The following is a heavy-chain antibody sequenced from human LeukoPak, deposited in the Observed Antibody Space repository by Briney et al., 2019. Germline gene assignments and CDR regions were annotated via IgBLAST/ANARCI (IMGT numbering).Heavy chain of an antibody. CDR1: GFTFSSYS. V-gene: IGHV3-48*01. J-gene: IGHJ4*02. CDR3: EGQSTYGDYEIDC. CDR2: ISSSRNI. Sequence: GGSLRLSCAASGFTFSSYSMNWVRQAPGKGLEWVSYISSSRNIYYADSVRGRFTISRDNAKNSLYLQMNSLRAEDTAVYYCEGQSTYGDYEIDCWGQGTLVTVSS. D-gene: IGHD4-17*01.